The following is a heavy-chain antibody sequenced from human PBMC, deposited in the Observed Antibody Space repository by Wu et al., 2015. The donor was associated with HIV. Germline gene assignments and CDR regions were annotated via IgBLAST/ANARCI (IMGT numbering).Heavy chain of an antibody. J-gene: IGHJ6*02. CDR1: GYSFTTYY. D-gene: IGHD5-18*01. CDR2: IDPYSRST. V-gene: IGHV1-46*01. CDR3: VYTAMALIPRLGGKDYYYYGMDV. Sequence: QVQLVQSGAEVKKPGASVKLSCKTSGYSFTTYYMHWLRQAPGQGLEWVGVIDPYSRSTAYAPNFQGRVTMTRDTSTSTVYMELGSLKSEDTAVYYCVYTAMALIPRLGGKDYYYYGMDVWGQGTTVTVSS.